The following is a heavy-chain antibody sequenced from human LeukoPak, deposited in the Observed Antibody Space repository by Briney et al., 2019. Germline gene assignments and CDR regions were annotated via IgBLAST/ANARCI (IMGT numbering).Heavy chain of an antibody. V-gene: IGHV1-8*01. D-gene: IGHD3-22*01. Sequence: ASVNVSCTASGYTFTSYDINWVRQATGQGLEWMGWMNPNSGNTGYAQKFQGRVTMTRNTSISTAYMELSSLRSEDTAVYYCARGSRVYYYDTFDYWGQGTLVTVSS. CDR1: GYTFTSYD. J-gene: IGHJ4*02. CDR3: ARGSRVYYYDTFDY. CDR2: MNPNSGNT.